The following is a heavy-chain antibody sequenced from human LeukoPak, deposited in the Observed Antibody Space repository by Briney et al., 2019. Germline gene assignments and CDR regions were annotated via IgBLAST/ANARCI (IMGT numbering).Heavy chain of an antibody. CDR2: INPNSGGT. CDR1: GYTFTGYY. Sequence: ASVKVSCKASGYTFTGYYMHWVRQAPGQGLEWMGWINPNSGGTNYAQKFQGRVTMTRDTSISTAYMELSRLRSDDTAVYYCARAGLYYDSSGYYSGWFDPWGQRTLVTVSS. V-gene: IGHV1-2*02. J-gene: IGHJ5*02. CDR3: ARAGLYYDSSGYYSGWFDP. D-gene: IGHD3-22*01.